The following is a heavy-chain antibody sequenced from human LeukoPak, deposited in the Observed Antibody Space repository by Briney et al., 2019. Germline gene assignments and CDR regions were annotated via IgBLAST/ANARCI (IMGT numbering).Heavy chain of an antibody. D-gene: IGHD2-2*01. J-gene: IGHJ5*02. Sequence: SETLSLTCAVYGGSFSGYYWSWIRQPPGKGLEWIGEINHSGSTNYNPSLKSRVTISVDTSKNQFSLKLSSVTAADTAVYYCAREGVPSIVVVPAADHGVSFDPWGQGTLVTVSS. CDR3: AREGVPSIVVVPAADHGVSFDP. CDR2: INHSGST. CDR1: GGSFSGYY. V-gene: IGHV4-34*01.